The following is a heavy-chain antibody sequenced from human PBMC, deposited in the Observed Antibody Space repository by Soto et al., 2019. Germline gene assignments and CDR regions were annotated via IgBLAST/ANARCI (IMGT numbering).Heavy chain of an antibody. V-gene: IGHV1-69*13. CDR3: ASLKNRWIQLWYFDL. J-gene: IGHJ2*01. CDR1: GGTFSNYP. CDR2: IIPIFGTV. D-gene: IGHD5-18*01. Sequence: SVKVSCKASGGTFSNYPISWVRQAPGQGLEWMGGIIPIFGTVNYAQKFQGRVTITADESTSTAYMELSSLRSEDTAVYYCASLKNRWIQLWYFDLCGRGSLVTVSA.